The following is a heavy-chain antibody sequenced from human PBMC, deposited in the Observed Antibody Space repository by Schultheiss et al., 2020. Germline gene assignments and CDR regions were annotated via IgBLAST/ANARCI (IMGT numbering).Heavy chain of an antibody. J-gene: IGHJ4*02. Sequence: GGSLRLSCAASGFTFSNFGMHWVRQAPGKGLEWVALIYYNGDVKYYADSVKGRFTISRDNSNNALYLQMNSLRAEDTAVYYCAKGSSIAARLDNYWGQGTLVTVSS. D-gene: IGHD6-6*01. CDR1: GFTFSNFG. CDR2: IYYNGDVK. V-gene: IGHV3-33*06. CDR3: AKGSSIAARLDNY.